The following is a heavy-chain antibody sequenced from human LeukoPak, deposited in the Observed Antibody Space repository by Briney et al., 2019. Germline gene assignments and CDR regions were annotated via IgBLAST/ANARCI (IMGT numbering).Heavy chain of an antibody. Sequence: GGSLRLSCAASGFTFSDYYMSWIRQAPGKGLEWVSSISSSSSDTKYADSVKGRFTISRDNSKNTLYLQMNSLRAEDTAVYFCARGVTLIQLGLHYFDYWGQETLVT. V-gene: IGHV3-11*05. CDR1: GFTFSDYY. CDR2: ISSSSSDT. CDR3: ARGVTLIQLGLHYFDY. D-gene: IGHD5-18*01. J-gene: IGHJ4*02.